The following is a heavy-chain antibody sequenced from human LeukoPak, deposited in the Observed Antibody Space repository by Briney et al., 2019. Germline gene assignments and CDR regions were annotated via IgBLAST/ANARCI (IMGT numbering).Heavy chain of an antibody. CDR2: IYYSGAT. D-gene: IGHD5-18*01. CDR3: ERKTDNEERRGYSYSYSRSGSFDY. J-gene: IGHJ4*02. Sequence: PSETLSLTCTVSGGSISSRSYYWAWIRQPPGRGLEWIGRIYYSGATHYSPSLKRRITISKDTSKNHCPLKLDPVTAVETAVYYCERKTDNEERRGYSYSYSRSGSFDYWGQGTLVTVSS. V-gene: IGHV4-39*06. CDR1: GGSISSRSYY.